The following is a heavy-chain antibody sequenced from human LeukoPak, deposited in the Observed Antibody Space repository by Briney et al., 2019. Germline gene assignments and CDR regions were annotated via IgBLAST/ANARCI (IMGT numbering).Heavy chain of an antibody. D-gene: IGHD3-10*01. Sequence: PSETLSLTCAVSGGSISSGGYSWSWIRQPPGKGLEWIGYIYHSGSTYYNPSLKSRVTISVDRSNNQFSLKLSSVTAADTAVYYCARGQITMVRGVIITHDAFDIWGQGTMVTVSS. CDR2: IYHSGST. V-gene: IGHV4-30-2*01. CDR1: GGSISSGGYS. CDR3: ARGQITMVRGVIITHDAFDI. J-gene: IGHJ3*02.